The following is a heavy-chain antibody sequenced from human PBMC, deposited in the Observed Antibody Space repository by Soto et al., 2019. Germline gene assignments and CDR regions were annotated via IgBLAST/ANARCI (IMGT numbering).Heavy chain of an antibody. CDR1: GGSISSGGYS. J-gene: IGHJ4*02. CDR3: AAGGGLPRYY. CDR2: IYHSGST. D-gene: IGHD5-12*01. V-gene: IGHV4-30-2*01. Sequence: QLQLQESGSGLVKPSQTLSLTCAVSGGSISSGGYSWSWIRQPPGKGLEWIGYIYHSGSTYYNPSLKSRATRSVDRSKNQFSLQLSSVTAADTAVYYCAAGGGLPRYYWGQGTLVTVSS.